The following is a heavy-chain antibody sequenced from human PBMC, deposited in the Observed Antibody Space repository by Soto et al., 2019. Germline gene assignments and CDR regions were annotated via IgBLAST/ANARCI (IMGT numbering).Heavy chain of an antibody. CDR1: GGSISSYY. Sequence: SETLSLTCTVSGGSISSYYWSWIRQPPGKGLEWIGYIYYSGSTNYNPSLKSRVTISVDTSKNQFSLKLSSVTAADTAVYYCATSIAVAGERDYYDSSGYDYYGMDVWGQGTTVTVSS. D-gene: IGHD3-22*01. CDR3: ATSIAVAGERDYYDSSGYDYYGMDV. V-gene: IGHV4-59*01. CDR2: IYYSGST. J-gene: IGHJ6*02.